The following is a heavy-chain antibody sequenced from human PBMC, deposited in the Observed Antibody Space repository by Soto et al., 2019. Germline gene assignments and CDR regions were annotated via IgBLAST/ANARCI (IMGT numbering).Heavy chain of an antibody. CDR1: GGTFSSYA. V-gene: IGHV1-69*06. Sequence: QVQLVQSGAEVKKPGSSVKVSCKASGGTFSSYAISWVRQAPGQGLEWMGGIIPVFGTGIYAQKFQGRVTITADKSTNTAYMELSSLRSEDTAVYFCARVCWTGGYTYVLDYWGQGTLVTVSS. J-gene: IGHJ4*02. D-gene: IGHD2-8*02. CDR2: IIPVFGTG. CDR3: ARVCWTGGYTYVLDY.